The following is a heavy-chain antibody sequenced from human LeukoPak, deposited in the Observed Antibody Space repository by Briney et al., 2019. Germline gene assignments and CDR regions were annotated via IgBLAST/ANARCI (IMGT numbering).Heavy chain of an antibody. J-gene: IGHJ4*02. D-gene: IGHD5-24*01. Sequence: GGSLRLSCAASGFTFSSCGFHWVRQAPGKGVEWGAVILYDGTHKYYADSVKGRLTISRDNSKNTVYLQMNSLRAEDTAVYYCVKDRGDGYRGFDYWGQGTLVTVSS. CDR1: GFTFSSCG. CDR2: ILYDGTHK. CDR3: VKDRGDGYRGFDY. V-gene: IGHV3-33*06.